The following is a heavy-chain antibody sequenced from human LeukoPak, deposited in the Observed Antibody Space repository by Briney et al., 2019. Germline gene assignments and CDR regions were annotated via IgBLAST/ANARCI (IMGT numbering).Heavy chain of an antibody. CDR2: IKQDGSEK. Sequence: PGGSLRLSCAASGLTFSGYWMNWVRQAPGKGLEWVANIKQDGSEKYYVDSVKGRFTISRDNAKNSPYLQMTSLRAEDTAVYYCARGSGDYSGQGTLVTVSS. CDR1: GLTFSGYW. V-gene: IGHV3-7*04. CDR3: ARGSGDY. J-gene: IGHJ4*02.